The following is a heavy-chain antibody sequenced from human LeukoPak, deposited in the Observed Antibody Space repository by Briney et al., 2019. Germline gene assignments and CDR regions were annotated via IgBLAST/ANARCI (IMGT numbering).Heavy chain of an antibody. V-gene: IGHV1-18*01. CDR3: ARIRSNSWPPFPDH. J-gene: IGHJ5*02. CDR1: GYTFTSYG. CDR2: ISAYNGNT. D-gene: IGHD2/OR15-2a*01. Sequence: ASVKVSCKASGYTFTSYGISWVRQAPGQGLEWMGWISAYNGNTNYARKLQGRVTMTTDTSTGTAYMDLRSLRSDDTAVIYCARIRSNSWPPFPDHWGQGTLLIVSS.